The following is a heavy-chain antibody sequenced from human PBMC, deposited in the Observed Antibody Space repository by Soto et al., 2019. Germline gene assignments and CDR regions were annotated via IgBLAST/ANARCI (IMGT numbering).Heavy chain of an antibody. Sequence: EPQLVESGGGLVQPGGSLKVSCAASGFTFSNYWMTWVRQTPGKGLEWVANMNQDGGEKYSADSVKGRFSISRDNAKNSLYLQMNSLRPEDTALYYCARDYYGTFDFWGQGVLVTVSS. CDR3: ARDYYGTFDF. D-gene: IGHD3-16*01. CDR2: MNQDGGEK. CDR1: GFTFSNYW. V-gene: IGHV3-7*01. J-gene: IGHJ4*02.